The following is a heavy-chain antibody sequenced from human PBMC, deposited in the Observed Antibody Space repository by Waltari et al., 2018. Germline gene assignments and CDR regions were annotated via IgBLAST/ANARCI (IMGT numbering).Heavy chain of an antibody. CDR3: AREGGYCSGGSCPGAEYFQH. J-gene: IGHJ1*01. V-gene: IGHV4-59*01. CDR2: IYYSGST. D-gene: IGHD2-15*01. Sequence: QVQLQESGPGLVKPSETLSLTCTVSGGSISSYYWSWNRQPPGKGREWIGYIYYSGSTNYNPSLKSRVTISVDTSKNQFSLKLSSVTAADTAVYYCAREGGYCSGGSCPGAEYFQHWGQGTLVTVSS. CDR1: GGSISSYY.